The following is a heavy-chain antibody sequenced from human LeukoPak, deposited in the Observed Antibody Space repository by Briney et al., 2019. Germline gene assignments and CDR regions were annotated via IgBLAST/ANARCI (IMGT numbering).Heavy chain of an antibody. D-gene: IGHD3-22*01. CDR2: ITSSSSTI. V-gene: IGHV3-48*01. CDR1: GFTFSSYA. CDR3: AKGAYYYDSSGYPPDY. J-gene: IGHJ4*02. Sequence: PGGSLRLSCTASGFTFSSYAMNWVRQAPGKGLEWVSYITSSSSTIYYADSVKGRFTISRDNAKNSLYLQMNSLRTEDTALYYCAKGAYYYDSSGYPPDYWGQGTLVTVSS.